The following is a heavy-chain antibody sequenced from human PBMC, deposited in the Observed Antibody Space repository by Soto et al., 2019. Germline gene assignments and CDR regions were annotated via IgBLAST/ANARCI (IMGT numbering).Heavy chain of an antibody. CDR1: GGSINSGDYY. D-gene: IGHD6-19*01. CDR2: IYYSGST. CDR3: ARDRAVAGIAPRHDAFDI. Sequence: SETLSLTCTFSGGSINSGDYYCSWIRHPPGKGLEWIGYIYYSGSTYYNPSLKSRVTISVDTSKNQFSLKLSSVTAADTAVYYCARDRAVAGIAPRHDAFDIWGQGTMVTVSS. V-gene: IGHV4-30-4*01. J-gene: IGHJ3*02.